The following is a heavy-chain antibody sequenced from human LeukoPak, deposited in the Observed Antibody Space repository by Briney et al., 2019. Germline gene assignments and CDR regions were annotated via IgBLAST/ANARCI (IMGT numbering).Heavy chain of an antibody. CDR2: ISSSGSTI. J-gene: IGHJ4*02. CDR1: GFTFSSYE. CDR3: ARDLTVTNRWGNNY. Sequence: QPGGSLRLSCAASGFTFSSYEMNWVRQAPGKGLEWVSYISSSGSTIYYADSVKGRFTISRDNAKNSLYLQMNSLRAEDTAVYYCARDLTVTNRWGNNYWGQGTLVTVSS. V-gene: IGHV3-48*03. D-gene: IGHD4-17*01.